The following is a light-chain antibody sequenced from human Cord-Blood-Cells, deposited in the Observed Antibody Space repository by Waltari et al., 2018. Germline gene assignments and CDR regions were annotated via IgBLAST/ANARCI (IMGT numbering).Light chain of an antibody. CDR3: SSYTSSSTLV. V-gene: IGLV2-14*03. CDR2: DVS. J-gene: IGLJ1*01. Sequence: QSALTTSASVSGSPGQSITISCTGTSSDVGGYHYVSWYQQPPGKAPKLMIYDVSNRPSGVSNRFSGSKSGNTASLTISGLQAEDDADYYCSSYTSSSTLVFGTGTKVTVL. CDR1: SSDVGGYHY.